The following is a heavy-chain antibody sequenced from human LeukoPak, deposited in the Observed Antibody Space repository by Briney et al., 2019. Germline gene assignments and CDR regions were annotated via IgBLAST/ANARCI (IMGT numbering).Heavy chain of an antibody. V-gene: IGHV3-23*01. J-gene: IGHJ6*02. CDR3: AKDTYYYDSSGYPVNGMDV. Sequence: GGSLRLSCAASGFTFSSYAMSWVRQAPGKGLEWVSAISGSGGSTYYADSVKGRLTISRDNSKNTLYLQMNSLRAEDTAVYYCAKDTYYYDSSGYPVNGMDVWGQGTTVTVSS. CDR2: ISGSGGST. CDR1: GFTFSSYA. D-gene: IGHD3-22*01.